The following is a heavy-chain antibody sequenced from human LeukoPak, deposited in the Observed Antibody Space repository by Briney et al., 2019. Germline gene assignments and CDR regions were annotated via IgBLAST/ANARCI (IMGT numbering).Heavy chain of an antibody. CDR2: IYYSGST. V-gene: IGHV4-39*01. J-gene: IGHJ4*02. D-gene: IGHD3-16*02. CDR3: ARTDYYDYVWGSYRYIDY. CDR1: GGSFSSYY. Sequence: SETLSLTCAAYGGSFSSYYWGWIRQPPGKGLEWIGSIYYSGSTYYNPSLKSRVTISVDTSKNQFSLKLSSVTAADTAVYYCARTDYYDYVWGSYRYIDYWGQGTLVTVSS.